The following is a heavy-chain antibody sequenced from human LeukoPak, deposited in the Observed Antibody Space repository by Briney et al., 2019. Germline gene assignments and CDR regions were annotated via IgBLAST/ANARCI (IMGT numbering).Heavy chain of an antibody. CDR2: IYYSGST. CDR3: ARDSLYGSGSYADY. CDR1: GGSISSYY. D-gene: IGHD3-10*01. Sequence: SETLSLTCTVSGGSISSYYWSWIRQPPGKGLEWIGYIYYSGSTYYNPSLKSRVTISVDTSKNQFSLNLSSVTAADTAVYYCARDSLYGSGSYADYWGQGTLVTVSS. V-gene: IGHV4-59*12. J-gene: IGHJ4*02.